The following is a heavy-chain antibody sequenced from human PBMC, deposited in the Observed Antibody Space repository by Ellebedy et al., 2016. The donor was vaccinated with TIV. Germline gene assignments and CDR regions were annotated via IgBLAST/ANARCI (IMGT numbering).Heavy chain of an antibody. CDR3: ARGSLPYFYGSGTYDPFDY. D-gene: IGHD3-10*01. Sequence: PGGSLRLSCAASGFTFSSYEMNRFRQAPGKGLDWVSYISSGGDTKYYADSVKGRFTVSRDDAKNSLYLQMNSLRAEDTALYFCARGSLPYFYGSGTYDPFDYWGQGTLVTVSS. J-gene: IGHJ4*02. V-gene: IGHV3-48*03. CDR2: ISSGGDTK. CDR1: GFTFSSYE.